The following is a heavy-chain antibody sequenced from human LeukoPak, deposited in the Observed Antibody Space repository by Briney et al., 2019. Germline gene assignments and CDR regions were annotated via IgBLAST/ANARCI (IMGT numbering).Heavy chain of an antibody. D-gene: IGHD3-16*01. CDR2: IKSKPDGGTT. Sequence: PGGSLRLSCAASGFTFSSYWMSWVRQAPGKGLEWVGRIKSKPDGGTTDYAAPVKGRFTISRDDSKNTLYLLMNSLKTEDTAVYYCTTDGAVWGSNYWGQGTLVTVSS. CDR1: GFTFSSYW. V-gene: IGHV3-15*01. J-gene: IGHJ4*02. CDR3: TTDGAVWGSNY.